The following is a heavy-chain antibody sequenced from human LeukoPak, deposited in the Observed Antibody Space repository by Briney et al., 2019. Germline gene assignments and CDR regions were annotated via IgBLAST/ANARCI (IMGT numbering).Heavy chain of an antibody. D-gene: IGHD2-2*01. J-gene: IGHJ3*02. Sequence: PSETLSLTCTVSGGSISSNNYYWSWIRQPPGKGLEWIGYIYHSGSTYYNPSLKSRVTISVDRSKNQFSLKLSSVTAADTAVYYCARKGAKKDIVVVPAAKDAFDIWGQGTMVTVSS. CDR3: ARKGAKKDIVVVPAAKDAFDI. CDR1: GGSISSNNYY. V-gene: IGHV4-30-2*01. CDR2: IYHSGST.